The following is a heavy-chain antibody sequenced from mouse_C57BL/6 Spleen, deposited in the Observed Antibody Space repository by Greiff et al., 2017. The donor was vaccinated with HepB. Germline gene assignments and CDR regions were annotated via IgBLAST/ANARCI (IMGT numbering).Heavy chain of an antibody. CDR1: GFTFSSYA. Sequence: EVQRVESGEGLVKPGGSLKLSCAASGFTFSSYAMSWVRQTPEKRLEWVAYISSGGDYIYYADTVKGRFTISRDNARNTLYLQMSSLKSEDTAMYYCTRDRGNHYFDYWGQGTTLTVSS. CDR2: ISSGGDYI. J-gene: IGHJ2*01. CDR3: TRDRGNHYFDY. V-gene: IGHV5-9-1*02. D-gene: IGHD2-1*01.